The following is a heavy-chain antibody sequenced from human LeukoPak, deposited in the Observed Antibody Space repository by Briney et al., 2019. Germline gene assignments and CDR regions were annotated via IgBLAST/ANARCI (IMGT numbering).Heavy chain of an antibody. CDR1: GGSISSYY. V-gene: IGHV4-4*07. J-gene: IGHJ4*02. Sequence: PAETLSLTCTVSGGSISSYYWSWIRQPAGKGLEWIGRIYTSGSTNYNPSLKSRVTMSVDTSRNQFSLKLSSVTAADTAVYYCARESSLLRQLDYWGQGTLVTVCS. D-gene: IGHD5/OR15-5a*01. CDR3: ARESSLLRQLDY. CDR2: IYTSGST.